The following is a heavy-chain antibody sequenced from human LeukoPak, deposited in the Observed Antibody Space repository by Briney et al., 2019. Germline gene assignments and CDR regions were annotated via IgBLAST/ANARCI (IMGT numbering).Heavy chain of an antibody. Sequence: GGSLRLSCAAAGFSFTNHAIHWVRQAPGKGREWLGITSYDGRNIHYSASAKSRFTISRDNSKNTVYLQVNNLRPEDTGIYFCARDEYNNYGSGGWFDPWGLGTLVTVSS. CDR1: GFSFTNHA. V-gene: IGHV3-30*04. CDR3: ARDEYNNYGSGGWFDP. J-gene: IGHJ5*02. D-gene: IGHD3-10*01. CDR2: TSYDGRNI.